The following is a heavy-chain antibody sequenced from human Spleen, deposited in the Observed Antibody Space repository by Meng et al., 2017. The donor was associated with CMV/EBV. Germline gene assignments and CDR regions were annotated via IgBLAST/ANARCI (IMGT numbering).Heavy chain of an antibody. CDR3: AKGLYSGSWGYGVEQFGH. Sequence: GGSLRLSCAASGFTFSNYGMHWVRQAPGKGLEWVAFIRNDGTNKYHADSVKGRFTISRDNSKNTLYVQMDSLRAEDTAVYYCAKGLYSGSWGYGVEQFGHWGQGTRVTVSS. J-gene: IGHJ4*02. CDR2: IRNDGTNK. V-gene: IGHV3-30*02. CDR1: GFTFSNYG. D-gene: IGHD6-13*01.